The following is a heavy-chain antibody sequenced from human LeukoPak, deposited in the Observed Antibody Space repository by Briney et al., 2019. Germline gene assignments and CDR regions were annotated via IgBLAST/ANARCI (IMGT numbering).Heavy chain of an antibody. Sequence: PSQTLSLTCTVSGGSISSGSYYWSWIRQPAGKGLEWIGRIYTSGSTNYNPSLKSRVTISVDTSKNQFSLKLSSVTAADTAVYYCARGPYDILTGLYCYYMDVWGKGTTVTISS. D-gene: IGHD3-9*01. CDR1: GGSISSGSYY. CDR2: IYTSGST. J-gene: IGHJ6*03. V-gene: IGHV4-61*02. CDR3: ARGPYDILTGLYCYYMDV.